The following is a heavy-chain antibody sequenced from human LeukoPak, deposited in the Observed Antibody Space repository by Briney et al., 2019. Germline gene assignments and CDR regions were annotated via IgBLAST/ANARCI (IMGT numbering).Heavy chain of an antibody. V-gene: IGHV3-23*01. J-gene: IGHJ4*02. D-gene: IGHD3-22*01. CDR1: GFTFSSYA. Sequence: GGSLRLSCAASGFTFSSYAMSWVRQAPGKGLEWVSAISGSGGSTYYADSVKGRFTISRDNSKNTLYLQMNSLRAEDTAVYYCATANGDSSGYYVDYWGQGTLVIVSA. CDR3: ATANGDSSGYYVDY. CDR2: ISGSGGST.